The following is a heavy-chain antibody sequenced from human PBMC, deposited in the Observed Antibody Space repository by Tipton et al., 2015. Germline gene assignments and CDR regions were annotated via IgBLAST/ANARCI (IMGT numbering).Heavy chain of an antibody. V-gene: IGHV4-34*01. CDR3: ARGGSPIIEMAYHHYGLDV. J-gene: IGHJ6*02. CDR1: GGSFSGYY. D-gene: IGHD5-24*01. Sequence: TLSLTCAVYGGSFSGYYWSWIRQPPGKGLEWIGEINHSGTTNYNPSLRGRFTISLRTSKNQLSLKVDSVTAADTAIYYCARGGSPIIEMAYHHYGLDVWGQGTTVTVSS. CDR2: INHSGTT.